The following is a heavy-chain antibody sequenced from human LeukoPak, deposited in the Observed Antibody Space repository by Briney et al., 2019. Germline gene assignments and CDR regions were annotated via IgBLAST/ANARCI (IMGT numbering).Heavy chain of an antibody. Sequence: ASVKVSCKASGYTFTSYDINWVRQATGQGLEWMGWMNPNSGNTGYAQKFQGRVTITRNTSISTAYMELSSLRSEDTAVYYCARSRAGRLVTNHWRVDIWGQGTMVTVSS. CDR3: ARSRAGRLVTNHWRVDI. J-gene: IGHJ3*02. V-gene: IGHV1-8*03. CDR1: GYTFTSYD. D-gene: IGHD1-14*01. CDR2: MNPNSGNT.